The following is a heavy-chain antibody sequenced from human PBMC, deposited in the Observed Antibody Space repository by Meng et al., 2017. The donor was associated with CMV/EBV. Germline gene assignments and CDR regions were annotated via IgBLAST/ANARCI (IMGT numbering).Heavy chain of an antibody. V-gene: IGHV4-39*07. J-gene: IGHJ6*02. D-gene: IGHD3-3*01. CDR1: GGSISSSSYY. CDR2: IYYSGST. Sequence: SETLSLTCTVSGGSISSSSYYWGWIRQPPGKGLEWIGSIYYSGSTYYNPSLKSRVTISVDTSKNQLSLKLSSVTAADTAVYYCARDNTIFGVDARGMDVWGQGTTVTVSS. CDR3: ARDNTIFGVDARGMDV.